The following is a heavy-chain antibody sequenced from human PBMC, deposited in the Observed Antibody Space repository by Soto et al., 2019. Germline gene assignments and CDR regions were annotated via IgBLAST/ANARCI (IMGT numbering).Heavy chain of an antibody. D-gene: IGHD3-16*01. V-gene: IGHV3-23*01. CDR3: AKVLRDNLDMMFVS. CDR2: IRGGGDRI. J-gene: IGHJ1*01. CDR1: GFTLSIYV. Sequence: PGXSMRLSCAASGFTLSIYVINWVFKDPGKGLEWVSGIRGGGDRIYYADSVKGRFTISRDNSMNTLSLQMDSLRAEDTAVYYCAKVLRDNLDMMFVSWGQVSLVTVS.